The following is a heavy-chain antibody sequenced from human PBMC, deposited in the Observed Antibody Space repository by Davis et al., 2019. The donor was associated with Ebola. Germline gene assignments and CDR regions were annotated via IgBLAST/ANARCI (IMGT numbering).Heavy chain of an antibody. CDR2: ISYDGSNK. D-gene: IGHD6-6*01. J-gene: IGHJ4*02. CDR3: AKERRGYSSSCDY. V-gene: IGHV3-30-3*01. CDR1: GFTFSSYA. Sequence: GGSLRLSCAASGFTFSSYAMHWVRQAPGKGLEWVAVISYDGSNKYYADSVKGRFTISRDNSKNTLYLQMNSLRAEDTAVYYCAKERRGYSSSCDYWGQGTLVTVSS.